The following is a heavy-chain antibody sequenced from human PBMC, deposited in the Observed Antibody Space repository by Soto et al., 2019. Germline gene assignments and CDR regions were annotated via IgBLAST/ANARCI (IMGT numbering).Heavy chain of an antibody. CDR2: IYYSGST. D-gene: IGHD5-12*01. Sequence: SETLSLTCTVSGGSISSYYWSWIRQPPGKGLEWIGYIYYSGSTNYNPSLKSRVTISVDTPKNQFSLKLSSVTAADTAVYYCARDIGPRDGYDYWGQGTLVTVSS. V-gene: IGHV4-59*01. CDR1: GGSISSYY. CDR3: ARDIGPRDGYDY. J-gene: IGHJ4*02.